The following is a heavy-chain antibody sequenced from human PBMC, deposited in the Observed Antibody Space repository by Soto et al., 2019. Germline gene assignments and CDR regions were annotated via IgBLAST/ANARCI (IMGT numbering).Heavy chain of an antibody. CDR3: ASQTAGRVL. V-gene: IGHV4-59*08. Sequence: SETLSLTCTVSGGSISSYYWSWIRQPPGKGLEWIGYIYYSGSTNYNPSLKSRVTISVDTSKNQFSLKLSSVTAADTAVYYCASQTAGRVLWGQGTLVTVSS. CDR2: IYYSGST. J-gene: IGHJ4*02. CDR1: GGSISSYY. D-gene: IGHD3-10*01.